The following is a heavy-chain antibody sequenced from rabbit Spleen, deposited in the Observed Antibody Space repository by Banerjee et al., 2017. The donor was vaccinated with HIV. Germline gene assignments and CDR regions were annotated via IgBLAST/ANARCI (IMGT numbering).Heavy chain of an antibody. Sequence: QSLEESGGDLVKPGASLTLTCTASGFSFSSGYWMCWVRQAPGKGLEWIGCISTGSINAYYPTWAKGRFTISKTSSTTVTLQMTSLTAADTATYFCARGEHFSVGFSAFAIYLDLWGPGTLVTVS. J-gene: IGHJ4*01. D-gene: IGHD7-1*01. CDR1: GFSFSSGYW. CDR2: ISTGSINA. CDR3: ARGEHFSVGFSAFAIYLDL. V-gene: IGHV1S40*01.